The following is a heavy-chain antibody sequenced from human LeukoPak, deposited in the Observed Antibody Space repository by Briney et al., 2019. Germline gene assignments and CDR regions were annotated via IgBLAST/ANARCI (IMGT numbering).Heavy chain of an antibody. V-gene: IGHV4-34*01. CDR3: ARRGMAIKY. CDR1: GGSFSGYY. D-gene: IGHD5-24*01. Sequence: SETLSLTCAVYGGSFSGYYWSWIRQPPGKGLEWIGEINHSGSTNYNPSLKSRVAISVDTSKNQLSLKLSSVTAADTAVYYCARRGMAIKYWGQGTLVTVSS. J-gene: IGHJ4*02. CDR2: INHSGST.